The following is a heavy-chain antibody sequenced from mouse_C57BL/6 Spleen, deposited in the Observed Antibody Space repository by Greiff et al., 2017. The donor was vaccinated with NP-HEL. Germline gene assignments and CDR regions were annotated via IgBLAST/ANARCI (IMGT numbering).Heavy chain of an antibody. Sequence: EVKLMESGAELVRPGASVKLSCTASGFNIKDDYMHWVKQRPEQGLEWIGWIDPENGDTEYASKFQGKATITADTSSNTAYLQLSSLTSEDTAVYYCTTSSMEEAYWGHGTLVTVSA. J-gene: IGHJ3*01. CDR2: IDPENGDT. CDR1: GFNIKDDY. D-gene: IGHD2-1*01. V-gene: IGHV14-4*01. CDR3: TTSSMEEAY.